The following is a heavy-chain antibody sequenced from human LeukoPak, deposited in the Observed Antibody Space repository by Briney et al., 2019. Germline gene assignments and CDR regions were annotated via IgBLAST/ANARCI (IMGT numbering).Heavy chain of an antibody. J-gene: IGHJ6*03. V-gene: IGHV4-4*02. CDR3: ARALAAAGQGYYYYYYMDV. CDR1: GGSISSSNW. CDR2: IYHSGST. Sequence: PSETLSLTCAVSGGSISSSNWWSWVRQPPGKGLEWIGEIYHSGSTNYNPSLKSRVTISVDKSKNQFSLKLSSVTAADTAVYYCARALAAAGQGYYYYYYMDVWGKGTTVTISS. D-gene: IGHD6-13*01.